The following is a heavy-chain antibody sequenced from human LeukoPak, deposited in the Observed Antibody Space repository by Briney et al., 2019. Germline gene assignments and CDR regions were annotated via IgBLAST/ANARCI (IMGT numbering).Heavy chain of an antibody. CDR3: VKTPPLPQLDRGGFDY. CDR1: GFTFSSYA. Sequence: GGSLRLSCAASGFTFSSYAMSWVRQTPGKGLEWVSTISSSGASTDYADSVKGRFTISRDNSKNTLYLQVNSLRVEDTAVYSCVKTPPLPQLDRGGFDYWGQGALVTVSS. CDR2: ISSSGAST. J-gene: IGHJ4*02. D-gene: IGHD2-2*01. V-gene: IGHV3-23*01.